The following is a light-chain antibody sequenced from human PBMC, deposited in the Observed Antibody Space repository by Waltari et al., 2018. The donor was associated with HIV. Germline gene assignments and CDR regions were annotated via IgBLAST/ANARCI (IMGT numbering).Light chain of an antibody. V-gene: IGKV1-33*01. CDR3: QQFYHLPIT. Sequence: DIQMTQSPSSLSASVGDRVTISCQASDDIIFYLNWFQQQPGKAPKLLIYEASNLETGVSSRFSGNGSGTDFTFTITSLQTEDLATYYCQQFYHLPITFGQGTRLEIK. CDR1: DDIIFY. CDR2: EAS. J-gene: IGKJ5*01.